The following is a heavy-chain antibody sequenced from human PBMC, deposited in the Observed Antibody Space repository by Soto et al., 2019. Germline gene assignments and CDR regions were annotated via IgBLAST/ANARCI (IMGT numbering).Heavy chain of an antibody. CDR2: ISGYNGNT. CDR3: ARTDLKLRGLDY. J-gene: IGHJ4*02. CDR1: GYTFTSYG. Sequence: QVQLVQSGTEVRKPGASVKVSCKASGYTFTSYGINWVRQAPGQGLEWMGWISGYNGNTDYVQRLQDRVTMNTDPSTRTAYMELRNLRSDDSAVYYCARTDLKLRGLDYWGQGTLVTVSS. V-gene: IGHV1-18*01. D-gene: IGHD1-7*01.